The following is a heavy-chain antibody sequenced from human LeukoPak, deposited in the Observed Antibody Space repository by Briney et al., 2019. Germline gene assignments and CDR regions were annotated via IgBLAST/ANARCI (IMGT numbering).Heavy chain of an antibody. CDR1: GGSFSGYY. J-gene: IGHJ4*02. V-gene: IGHV4-34*01. Sequence: SETLSLTCAVYGGSFSGYYWSWIRQPPGKGLEWIGEISHSGSTNYNPSLKSRVTMPLDTSEDQFSLKLSSVTAADTAVYYCARDPRSYTGYDETFDYWGQGTLVTVSS. CDR3: ARDPRSYTGYDETFDY. CDR2: ISHSGST. D-gene: IGHD5-12*01.